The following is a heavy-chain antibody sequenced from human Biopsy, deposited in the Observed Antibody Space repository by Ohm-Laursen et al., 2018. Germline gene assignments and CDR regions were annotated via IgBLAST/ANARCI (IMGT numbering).Heavy chain of an antibody. CDR1: GYTFTTYG. Sequence: SSVKVSCKVSGYTFTTYGISWVRQAPGQGLEWMGWISPYNGNTDSAQKVQGRVTMTTDTSTSTVYMELRSLRSDDTAVYYCARDRRTISGVLTDFDYWGQGTLVTVSS. J-gene: IGHJ4*02. D-gene: IGHD3-3*01. CDR3: ARDRRTISGVLTDFDY. V-gene: IGHV1-18*01. CDR2: ISPYNGNT.